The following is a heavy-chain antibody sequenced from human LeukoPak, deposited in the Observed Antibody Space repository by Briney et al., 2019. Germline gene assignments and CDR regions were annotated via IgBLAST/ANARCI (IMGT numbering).Heavy chain of an antibody. J-gene: IGHJ6*03. D-gene: IGHD3-3*01. CDR3: ARVSDFWSGYPPNHDAYYYYYMDV. Sequence: PSETLSLTCTVSGGSISSYYWSWIRQPPGKGLEWIGYIYYSGSTNYNPSLKSRVTISVDTSKNQFSLKLSSVTAADTAVYYCARVSDFWSGYPPNHDAYYYYYMDVWGKGTTVTVSS. CDR2: IYYSGST. CDR1: GGSISSYY. V-gene: IGHV4-59*01.